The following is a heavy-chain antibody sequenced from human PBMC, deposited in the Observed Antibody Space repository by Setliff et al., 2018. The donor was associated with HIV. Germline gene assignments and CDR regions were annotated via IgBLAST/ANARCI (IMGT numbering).Heavy chain of an antibody. CDR1: GYTFTSYG. V-gene: IGHV1-18*01. CDR3: ARIRSWYDSSGYSDY. Sequence: GASVKVSCKASGYTFTSYGISWVRQASGQGLEWMGWISAHNGKTNNAQKLQGRVTMTTDTSTSTAYMELRSLRSDDTAVYYCARIRSWYDSSGYSDYWGQGTLVTVSS. D-gene: IGHD3-22*01. CDR2: ISAHNGKT. J-gene: IGHJ4*02.